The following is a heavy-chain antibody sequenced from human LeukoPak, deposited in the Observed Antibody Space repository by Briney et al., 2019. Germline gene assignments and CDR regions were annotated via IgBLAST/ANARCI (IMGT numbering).Heavy chain of an antibody. Sequence: GGSLRLSCGASGFLFDDHDMHWVRQAPGKGLEWVAYIRSDGYHTYYADSVKGRFTITRDNLKNTLYPQMNSLRLEDMAVYYCAKPSGSGVDYWGRGTRVTVSS. CDR3: AKPSGSGVDY. J-gene: IGHJ4*02. D-gene: IGHD1-26*01. V-gene: IGHV3-30*02. CDR2: IRSDGYHT. CDR1: GFLFDDHD.